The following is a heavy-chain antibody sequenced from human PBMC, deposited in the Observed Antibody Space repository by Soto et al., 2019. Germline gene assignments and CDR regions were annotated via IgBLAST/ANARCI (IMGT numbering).Heavy chain of an antibody. Sequence: SETLSLTCTVSGGSISSYYWSWIRQPPGKGLEWIGYIYYSGSTNYNPSLKSRVTISVDTSKNQFSLRLNSVTAADTAVYYCARTVLGPDLLADSFVDYYYYMDVWGQGTTVTVSS. J-gene: IGHJ6*03. D-gene: IGHD3-9*01. CDR1: GGSISSYY. V-gene: IGHV4-59*08. CDR3: ARTVLGPDLLADSFVDYYYYMDV. CDR2: IYYSGST.